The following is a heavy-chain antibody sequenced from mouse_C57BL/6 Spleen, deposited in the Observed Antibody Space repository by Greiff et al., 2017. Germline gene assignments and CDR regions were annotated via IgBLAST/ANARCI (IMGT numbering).Heavy chain of an antibody. Sequence: VQLQQSGAELVRPGTSVKVSCKASGYAFTNYLIEWVKQRPGQGLEWIGVVNPGSGGTNYNEKFKGKATLTADKSSSTAYMQLSSLTSEDSAVYFCARDYGSSSYAMDYWGQGTTLTVSS. D-gene: IGHD1-1*01. V-gene: IGHV1-54*01. J-gene: IGHJ4*01. CDR2: VNPGSGGT. CDR1: GYAFTNYL. CDR3: ARDYGSSSYAMDY.